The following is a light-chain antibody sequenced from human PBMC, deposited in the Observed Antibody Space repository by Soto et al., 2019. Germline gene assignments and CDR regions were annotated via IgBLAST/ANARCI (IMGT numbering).Light chain of an antibody. J-gene: IGKJ1*01. CDR3: QQYNNSPWT. Sequence: EIVMTQSPATLSVSPGERATLSCWASQSVSSNLAWYQRKPGQAPRLLIYGASTRATGIPVRFSGSGSGTEFTLTISSLQSEDFAVYYSQQYNNSPWTFGQGTKV. CDR2: GAS. CDR1: QSVSSN. V-gene: IGKV3-15*01.